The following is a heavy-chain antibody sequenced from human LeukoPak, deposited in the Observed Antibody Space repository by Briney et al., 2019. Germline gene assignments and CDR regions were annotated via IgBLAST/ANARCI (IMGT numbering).Heavy chain of an antibody. J-gene: IGHJ5*02. D-gene: IGHD1-26*01. CDR1: GRRFTNHW. CDR3: ARRPYSGSPNWFDP. V-gene: IGHV5-51*01. Sequence: GESLKISCEASGRRFTNHWIGWVRQMPGKGLEWMGIINLGDSETKYSPSFQGQVTISLDKSTSTAYLQWRSLKASDTAMYYCARRPYSGSPNWFDPWGQGTLVTVSS. CDR2: INLGDSET.